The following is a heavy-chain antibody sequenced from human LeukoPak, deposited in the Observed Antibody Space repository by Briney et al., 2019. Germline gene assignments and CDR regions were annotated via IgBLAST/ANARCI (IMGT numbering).Heavy chain of an antibody. CDR2: ISGDGRST. D-gene: IGHD6-19*01. CDR3: VKDVLRVEVAGTRGFDV. Sequence: PGGSLRLSCEASGFIFDEYGMHWVRQAPGKGLEWVSLISGDGRSTYYADSVKGRFTISRDNSKNSLYLQMNFLRTEDTALYYCVKDVLRVEVAGTRGFDVWGQGTMVTVFS. V-gene: IGHV3-43*02. J-gene: IGHJ3*01. CDR1: GFIFDEYG.